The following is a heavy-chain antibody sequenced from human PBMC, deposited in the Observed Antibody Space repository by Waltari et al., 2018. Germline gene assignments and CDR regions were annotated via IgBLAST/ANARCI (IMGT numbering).Heavy chain of an antibody. V-gene: IGHV3-74*01. J-gene: IGHJ4*02. CDR2: IHNDGSST. D-gene: IGHD3-9*01. CDR1: GFTLSNHW. Sequence: EVQLVESGGGLVQPGGSLRRSCASSGFTLSNHWMHWVRQAPGKGLAWVSGIHNDGSSTRYADAVKGRFTISRDNAKNTVYLQMNSLRAEDTAVYYCARGGYFDWLSRFDYWGQGTLVTVSS. CDR3: ARGGYFDWLSRFDY.